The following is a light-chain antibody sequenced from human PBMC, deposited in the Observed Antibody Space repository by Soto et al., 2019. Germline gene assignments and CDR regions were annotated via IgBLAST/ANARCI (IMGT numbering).Light chain of an antibody. CDR1: QSVLSRSNNKDY. J-gene: IGKJ5*01. CDR3: QQYYGAPIT. Sequence: DIVMTQSPDSLAVSLGERATINCKSSQSVLSRSNNKDYLAWFQQKPGQPPKLLMYWASTRESGVPDRFSGSGSGTDFTLTISNLQAEDVAVYFCQQYYGAPITFGQGTRLEMK. CDR2: WAS. V-gene: IGKV4-1*01.